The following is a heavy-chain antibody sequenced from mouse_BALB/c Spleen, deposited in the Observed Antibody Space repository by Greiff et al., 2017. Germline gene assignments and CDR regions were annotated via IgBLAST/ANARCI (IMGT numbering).Heavy chain of an antibody. J-gene: IGHJ3*01. D-gene: IGHD2-3*01. V-gene: IGHV1-4*01. CDR1: GYTFTSYW. CDR2: INPSSGYT. Sequence: VQLQQSGAELARPGASVKLSCKASGYTFTSYWMQWVKQRPGQGLEWIGYINPSSGYTNYNQKFKDKATLTADKSSSTAYMQLSSLTSEDSAVYYCARSGDGYYFAYWGQGTLVTVSA. CDR3: ARSGDGYYFAY.